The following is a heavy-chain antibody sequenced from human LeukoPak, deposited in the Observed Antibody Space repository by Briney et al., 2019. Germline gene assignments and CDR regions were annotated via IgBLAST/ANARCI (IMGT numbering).Heavy chain of an antibody. J-gene: IGHJ4*02. CDR2: ISYDGSNK. Sequence: PGRSLRLSCAASGFTFSSYAMHWVRQAPGKGLEWVAVISYDGSNKYYADSVKGRFTISRDNSKNTLYLQMNSLRAEDTAVYYCAKASEKDYDFWSGYYLDYFDYWGQGTLVTVSS. V-gene: IGHV3-30-3*01. CDR3: AKASEKDYDFWSGYYLDYFDY. D-gene: IGHD3-3*01. CDR1: GFTFSSYA.